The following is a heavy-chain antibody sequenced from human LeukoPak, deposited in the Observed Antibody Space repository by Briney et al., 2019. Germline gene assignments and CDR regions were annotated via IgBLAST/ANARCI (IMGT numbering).Heavy chain of an antibody. CDR3: ARHALEYGSGSYYLNFDY. CDR2: IYHSGST. V-gene: IGHV4-61*10. CDR1: GGSISSGSYY. Sequence: SETLSLTCTVSGGSISSGSYYWSWIRQPAGKGLEWIGYIYHSGSTYYNPSLKSRVTISVDTSKNQFSLKLSSVTAADTAVYYCARHALEYGSGSYYLNFDYWGQGTLVTVSS. D-gene: IGHD3-10*01. J-gene: IGHJ4*02.